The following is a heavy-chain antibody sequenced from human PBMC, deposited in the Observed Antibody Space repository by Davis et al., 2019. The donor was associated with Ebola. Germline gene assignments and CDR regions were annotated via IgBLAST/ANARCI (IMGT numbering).Heavy chain of an antibody. J-gene: IGHJ6*04. CDR3: AKSGLSFGVVKYHYGMDV. V-gene: IGHV3-23*01. CDR1: GFTFSNYA. Sequence: GESLKISCAASGFTFSNYAMSWVRQAPGKGLEWVSCISGSGDPTYYTDSVRGRFSISRDNSKNTLYLQMNSLRAEDTAVYYCAKSGLSFGVVKYHYGMDVWGKGTTVTVSS. CDR2: ISGSGDPT. D-gene: IGHD3-3*01.